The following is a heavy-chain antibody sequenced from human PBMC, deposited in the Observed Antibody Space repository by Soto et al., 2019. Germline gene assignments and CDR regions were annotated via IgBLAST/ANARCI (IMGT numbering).Heavy chain of an antibody. CDR3: ASSYYDILTGYSTPYYYGMDV. CDR2: IIPIFGTA. D-gene: IGHD3-9*01. V-gene: IGHV1-69*01. CDR1: GGTFSSYA. Sequence: QVQLVQSGAEVKKPGSSVKVSCKASGGTFSSYAISWVRQAPGQGLEWMGGIIPIFGTANYAQKFQGRVTITADETTSTAYIELRSLISEDTAVYYCASSYYDILTGYSTPYYYGMDVWCQVTTVTVSS. J-gene: IGHJ6*02.